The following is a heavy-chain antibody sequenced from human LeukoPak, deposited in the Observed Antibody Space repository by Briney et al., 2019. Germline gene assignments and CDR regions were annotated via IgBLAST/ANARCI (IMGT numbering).Heavy chain of an antibody. V-gene: IGHV3-13*01. Sequence: PGGSLRLSCAASGFSFSNSDMHWVRQATGKGLEWVSAIGAGADTYYPDSVKGRFTISRENAKNSLYLQMNSLRAGDTGVYYCARRAGAYSHPYDYWGQGTLVTVSS. CDR1: GFSFSNSD. J-gene: IGHJ4*02. CDR2: IGAGADT. D-gene: IGHD4/OR15-4a*01. CDR3: ARRAGAYSHPYDY.